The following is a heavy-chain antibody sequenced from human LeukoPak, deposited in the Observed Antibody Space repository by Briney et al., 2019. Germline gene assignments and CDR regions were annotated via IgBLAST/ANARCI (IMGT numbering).Heavy chain of an antibody. J-gene: IGHJ4*03. Sequence: GGSLRLSCVASGFTFSSYWMSWVRQAPGKGLEWVANIKQDGSEKYYVDSLKGRFTISRDNSENSLYLHMNSLRAEDTAMYYCATNCRSGSYHEYWGQGTPVTVSS. V-gene: IGHV3-7*03. CDR1: GFTFSSYW. CDR3: ATNCRSGSYHEY. D-gene: IGHD1-26*01. CDR2: IKQDGSEK.